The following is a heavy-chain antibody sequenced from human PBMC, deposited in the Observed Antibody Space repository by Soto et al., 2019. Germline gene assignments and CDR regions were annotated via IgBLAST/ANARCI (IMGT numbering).Heavy chain of an antibody. V-gene: IGHV4-39*05. CDR2: IYYSGST. Sequence: SETPSLTCTVSGGSISSSSYYWGWIRQPPGKGLEWIGSIYYSGSTYYNPSLKSRVTISVDTSKNQFSLKLSSVTAADTAVYYCASPPVYYYYGMDVWGQGTTVTVSS. CDR3: ASPPVYYYYGMDV. J-gene: IGHJ6*02. D-gene: IGHD6-19*01. CDR1: GGSISSSSYY.